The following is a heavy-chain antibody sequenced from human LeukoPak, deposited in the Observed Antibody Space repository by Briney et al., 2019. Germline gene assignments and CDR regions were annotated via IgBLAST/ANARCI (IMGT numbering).Heavy chain of an antibody. J-gene: IGHJ1*01. CDR2: MNPNSGNT. D-gene: IGHD6-13*01. V-gene: IGHV1-8*01. Sequence: PGASVKVSCKASGYTFTNYDINWVRQATGQGLEWMGWMNPNSGNTNYAQKFQGRVTMTRNTSISTAYMELSSLTSEDTAVYYCARNGQQVRYFQHWGQGTLVTVSS. CDR3: ARNGQQVRYFQH. CDR1: GYTFTNYD.